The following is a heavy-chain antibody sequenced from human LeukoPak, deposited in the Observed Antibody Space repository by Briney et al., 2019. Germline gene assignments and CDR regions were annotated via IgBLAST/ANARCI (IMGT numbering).Heavy chain of an antibody. CDR2: IGTGGDT. CDR3: ARDYVYAFDY. V-gene: IGHV3-13*01. CDR1: GFTFSSYD. J-gene: IGHJ4*02. Sequence: GGSLRLSCAASGFTFSSYDMHWVRQATGKGLEWVSAIGTGGDTYYPGSVKGRFTISRDNAKNALYLQMNSLRAEDTAVYFCARDYVYAFDYWGQGTLVTVSS. D-gene: IGHD2/OR15-2a*01.